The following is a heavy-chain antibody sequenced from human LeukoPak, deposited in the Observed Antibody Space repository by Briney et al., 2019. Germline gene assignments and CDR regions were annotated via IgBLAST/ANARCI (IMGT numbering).Heavy chain of an antibody. D-gene: IGHD2-21*01. CDR3: ARGLHMRLSGWYFDP. CDR1: GFTLSDFN. J-gene: IGHJ2*01. CDR2: ISSNSSTM. Sequence: GGSLRLSCAASGFTLSDFNMNWVRQAPGKGLEWVSYISSNSSTMSYADSVKGRFTISRDNAKNSLYLQMNSLRGEDTAVYSCARGLHMRLSGWYFDPWGRGTLVTVSS. V-gene: IGHV3-48*04.